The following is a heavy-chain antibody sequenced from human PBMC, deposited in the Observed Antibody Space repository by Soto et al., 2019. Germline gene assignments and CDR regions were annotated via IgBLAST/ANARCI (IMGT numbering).Heavy chain of an antibody. CDR2: IIPIFGTA. CDR3: ARDAGYSSGWSIYYFDY. V-gene: IGHV1-69*13. CDR1: GGTFSSYA. J-gene: IGHJ4*02. D-gene: IGHD6-19*01. Sequence: GASVKVSCKASGGTFSSYAISWVRQAPGQGLEWMGGIIPIFGTANYAQKFQGRVTITADESTSTAYMELSSLRSEDTAVYYCARDAGYSSGWSIYYFDYWGQGTLVTVSS.